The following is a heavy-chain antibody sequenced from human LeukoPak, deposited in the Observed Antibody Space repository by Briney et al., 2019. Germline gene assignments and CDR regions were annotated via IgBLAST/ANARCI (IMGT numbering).Heavy chain of an antibody. Sequence: GGSLRLSCAASGFTFSSYVMSWVRQAPGKGLEWVSAISGSGGSTYYADSVKGRFTISRDNSKNTLYLQMNSLRAEDTAVYYCAKDQGIVVVPAAILHFGFDYWGQGTLVTVSS. CDR1: GFTFSSYV. CDR2: ISGSGGST. J-gene: IGHJ4*02. D-gene: IGHD2-2*01. V-gene: IGHV3-23*01. CDR3: AKDQGIVVVPAAILHFGFDY.